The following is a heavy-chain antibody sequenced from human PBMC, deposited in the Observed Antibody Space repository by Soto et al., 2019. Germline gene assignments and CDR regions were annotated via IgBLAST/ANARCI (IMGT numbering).Heavy chain of an antibody. CDR3: ARNGDSSSACAFDI. V-gene: IGHV3-30-3*01. CDR1: GFTFSSYA. D-gene: IGHD6-6*01. J-gene: IGHJ3*02. Sequence: PGGSLRLSCAASGFTFSSYAMHWVRQAPGKGLEWVAVISYDGSNKYYADSVKGRFTISRDNSKNTLYLQMNSLRAEDTAVYYCARNGDSSSACAFDIWGQGTRVTVSS. CDR2: ISYDGSNK.